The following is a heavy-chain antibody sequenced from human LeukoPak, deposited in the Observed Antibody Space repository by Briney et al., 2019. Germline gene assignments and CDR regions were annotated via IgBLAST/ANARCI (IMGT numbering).Heavy chain of an antibody. CDR3: ARDRLSVTHRRAVAQPGGDFDY. CDR1: GYTFTSYG. J-gene: IGHJ4*02. Sequence: ASVKVSCKASGYTFTSYGISWVRQAPGQGLEWMGWISAYNGNTNYAQKLQGRVTMTTDTSTSTAYMELRSLRSDDTAVYYCARDRLSVTHRRAVAQPGGDFDYWGQGTLVTVSS. V-gene: IGHV1-18*01. D-gene: IGHD6-19*01. CDR2: ISAYNGNT.